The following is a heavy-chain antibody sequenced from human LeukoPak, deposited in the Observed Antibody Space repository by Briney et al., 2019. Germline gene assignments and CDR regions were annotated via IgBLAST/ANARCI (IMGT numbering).Heavy chain of an antibody. J-gene: IGHJ2*01. CDR3: AREDWDTATRNWYFDL. V-gene: IGHV4-4*07. Sequence: SETLSLTCTVSGGSISSYYWSWIRQPAGKGLECIGHIYSSGSTIYNPSLKRRVTMSVDTSKNQFSLKLSSVTAADTAVYYCAREDWDTATRNWYFDLWGRGTLVTVSS. CDR2: IYSSGST. D-gene: IGHD5-18*01. CDR1: GGSISSYY.